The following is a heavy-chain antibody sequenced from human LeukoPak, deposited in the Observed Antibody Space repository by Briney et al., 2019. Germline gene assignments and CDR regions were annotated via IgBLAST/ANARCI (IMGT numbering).Heavy chain of an antibody. CDR3: ARSSGYGYDY. Sequence: PRGSLRLSCEASGFTFSSSWMHWVRQAPGKGLVWVSRISSDGSSSSYADSVKGRFTISRDNAKNTLSLQMNSLRAEDTAVYYCARSSGYGYDYWGQGTLVTVSS. CDR2: ISSDGSSS. J-gene: IGHJ4*02. D-gene: IGHD5-18*01. V-gene: IGHV3-74*01. CDR1: GFTFSSSW.